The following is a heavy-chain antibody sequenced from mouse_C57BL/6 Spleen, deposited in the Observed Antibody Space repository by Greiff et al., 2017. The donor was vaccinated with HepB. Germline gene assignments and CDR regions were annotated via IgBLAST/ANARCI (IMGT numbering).Heavy chain of an antibody. CDR1: GFNIKDYY. CDR2: IDPEDGET. D-gene: IGHD2-4*01. J-gene: IGHJ2*01. Sequence: VQLQQSGAELVKPGASVKLSCTASGFNIKDYYMHWVKQRTEQGLEWIGRIDPEDGETKYAPNFQGKATITADTSSNTAYLQLSSLTSEDTAVYYCARDDYDVDYWGQGTTLTVSS. CDR3: ARDDYDVDY. V-gene: IGHV14-2*01.